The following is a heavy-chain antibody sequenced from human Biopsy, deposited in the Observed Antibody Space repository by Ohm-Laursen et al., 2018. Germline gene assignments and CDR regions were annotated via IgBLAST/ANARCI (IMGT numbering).Heavy chain of an antibody. CDR3: ARHPTGFWFDP. V-gene: IGHV4-39*01. Sequence: GTLSLTCTVSGGSISSSTTYYWAWLRQPPGKGLEWIGSIYNTETTFHNPSLKSRVTISVDTSTNQFSLKVSSVTAADTTLYFCARHPTGFWFDPWGHGTLVTVSS. CDR2: IYNTETT. J-gene: IGHJ5*02. CDR1: GGSISSSTTYY.